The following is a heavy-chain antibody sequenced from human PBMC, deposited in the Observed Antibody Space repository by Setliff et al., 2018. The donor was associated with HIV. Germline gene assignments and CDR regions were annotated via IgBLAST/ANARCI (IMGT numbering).Heavy chain of an antibody. J-gene: IGHJ4*02. V-gene: IGHV3-73*01. CDR2: IRSKADKYAT. CDR1: GFTFSGAE. CDR3: ARDRRITVVRGPDH. Sequence: GGSLRLSCAASGFTFSGAEIHWVRQASGKGLEWVGRIRSKADKYATDYGASAKGRFIISRDDSKKTAYLQMSSLRPDDAAVYYCARDRRITVVRGPDHWGPGTPVTVSS. D-gene: IGHD3-10*01.